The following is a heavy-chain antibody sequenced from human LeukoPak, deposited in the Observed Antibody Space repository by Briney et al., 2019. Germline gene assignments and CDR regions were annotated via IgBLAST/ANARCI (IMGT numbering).Heavy chain of an antibody. V-gene: IGHV1-18*01. CDR3: ARDSGSGYDFGTKGDY. J-gene: IGHJ4*02. D-gene: IGHD5-12*01. CDR1: GYTFTSYG. Sequence: GASVKVSCKASGYTFTSYGISWVRQAPGQGLEWMGWISAYNGNTNYAQKLQGRVTMTTDTSTSTAYMELRSLRSDDTAVYYCARDSGSGYDFGTKGDYWGQGTLVTVSS. CDR2: ISAYNGNT.